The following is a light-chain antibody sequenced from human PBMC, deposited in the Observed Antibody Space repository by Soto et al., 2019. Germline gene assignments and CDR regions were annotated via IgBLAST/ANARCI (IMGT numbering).Light chain of an antibody. Sequence: QAVVTQPPSVSGAPGQRVTISCTGSSSNIGAGYDVHWYQQLPGTAPKLLIYGNSNRPSGVPDRFSGSKSGTSASLDITGLQAEDEADYYCQSYDSSLSAHVVFGGGTKLTVL. CDR2: GNS. J-gene: IGLJ2*01. CDR1: SSNIGAGYD. V-gene: IGLV1-40*01. CDR3: QSYDSSLSAHVV.